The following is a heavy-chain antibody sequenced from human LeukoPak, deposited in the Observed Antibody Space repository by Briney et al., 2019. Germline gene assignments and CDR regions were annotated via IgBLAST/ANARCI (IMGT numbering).Heavy chain of an antibody. CDR1: GGSISSGSYY. CDR2: IYYSGST. CDR3: ARGCITCPAVGFDP. D-gene: IGHD3-10*01. Sequence: SQTLSLTCTVSGGSISSGSYYWSWIRQPAGKGLEWIGYIYYSGSTYYNPSLKSRVTISVDTSKNQFSLKLSSVTAADTAVYYCARGCITCPAVGFDPWGQGTLVTVSS. V-gene: IGHV4-31*03. J-gene: IGHJ5*02.